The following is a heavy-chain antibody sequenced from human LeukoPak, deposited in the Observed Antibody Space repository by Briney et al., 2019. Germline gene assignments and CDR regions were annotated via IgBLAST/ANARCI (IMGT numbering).Heavy chain of an antibody. CDR1: GGSISSYY. CDR3: ARLTAFMFGEFGFDY. J-gene: IGHJ4*02. D-gene: IGHD3-10*02. V-gene: IGHV4-59*12. Sequence: SETLSLTCTVSGGSISSYYWSWIRQPPGKGLEWIGYIYYSGSTNYNPSLKSRVTISVDTSKNQFSLKLSSVTAADTAVYYCARLTAFMFGEFGFDYWGQGTLVTVSS. CDR2: IYYSGST.